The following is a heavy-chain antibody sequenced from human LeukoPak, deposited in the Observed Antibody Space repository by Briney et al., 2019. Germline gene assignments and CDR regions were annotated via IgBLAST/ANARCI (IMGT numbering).Heavy chain of an antibody. Sequence: PGGSLRLSCAASGFTFSIYAMSWVRQAPGKGLEWISGISGSGGITYYADSVKGRFNISRDSSKDTVYLQMSSLRADDTAVYYCVKAGNYDYWGQGTLVTVSS. CDR1: GFTFSIYA. V-gene: IGHV3-23*01. J-gene: IGHJ4*02. CDR3: VKAGNYDY. CDR2: ISGSGGIT. D-gene: IGHD1-7*01.